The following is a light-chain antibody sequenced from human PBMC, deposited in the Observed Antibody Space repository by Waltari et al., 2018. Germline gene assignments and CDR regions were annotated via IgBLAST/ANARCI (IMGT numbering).Light chain of an antibody. CDR2: LAS. J-gene: IGKJ2*01. CDR1: QSLLHRNGYDY. V-gene: IGKV2-28*01. Sequence: DIVMTQSPLSLSVTPGEPASISCRSSQSLLHRNGYDYLDWYLQKPGQSPHLLIYLASKRASGVSDRFSGSGSGTNFTLKITRVEAEDVGVYYCIQALQSPPYTFGQGTKLENK. CDR3: IQALQSPPYT.